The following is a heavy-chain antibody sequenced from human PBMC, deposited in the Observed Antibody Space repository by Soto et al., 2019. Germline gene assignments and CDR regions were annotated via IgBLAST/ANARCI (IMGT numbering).Heavy chain of an antibody. V-gene: IGHV3-23*01. J-gene: IGHJ4*02. CDR3: AKNLIGGRLQSTFDL. CDR2: LSDSVGTT. Sequence: GGSLRLSCAVSGFSFGTYTVNWVRQAPGMGLEWVSGLSDSVGTTHYAYSVKGRFTISRDKSKNTLYLQMNNLRAEDTAVYYCAKNLIGGRLQSTFDLWGQGTQVTVSS. D-gene: IGHD3-22*01. CDR1: GFSFGTYT.